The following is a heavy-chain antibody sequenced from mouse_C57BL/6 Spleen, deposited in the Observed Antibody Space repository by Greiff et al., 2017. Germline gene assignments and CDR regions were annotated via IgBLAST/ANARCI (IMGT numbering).Heavy chain of an antibody. J-gene: IGHJ3*01. CDR1: GYTFTSYW. CDR3: SRSYCNPVAY. V-gene: IGHV1-52*01. Sequence: QVQLQQPGAELVRPGSSVKLSCKASGYTFTSYWMHWVKQRHVQGLEWIGKIDPSDGETKYNQKFKDKATLTVDKSSSTAYMQLSSLTSEDSAVYYCSRSYCNPVAYGGQGTLVTVSA. CDR2: IDPSDGET. D-gene: IGHD2-1*01.